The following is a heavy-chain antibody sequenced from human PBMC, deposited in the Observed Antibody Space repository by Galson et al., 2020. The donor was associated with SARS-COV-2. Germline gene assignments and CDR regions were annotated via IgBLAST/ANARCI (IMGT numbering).Heavy chain of an antibody. CDR2: IKRKSDGGTT. D-gene: IGHD3-16*01. CDR1: GFTFSNAW. CDR3: ATDPNWGSYGMDV. J-gene: IGHJ6*02. Sequence: GGSLRLSCAASGFTFSNAWMNWVRQAPGKGLEWVGRIKRKSDGGTTHYAAPVKGRFTISRDDSKNTLYLQINSLKTEDTAVYYCATDPNWGSYGMDVWGQGTTVTVSS. V-gene: IGHV3-15*01.